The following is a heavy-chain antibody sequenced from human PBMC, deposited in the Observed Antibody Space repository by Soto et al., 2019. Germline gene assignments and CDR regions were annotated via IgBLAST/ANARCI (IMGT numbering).Heavy chain of an antibody. Sequence: PSETLSLTCNVSGGSIGSYYWNWLRQPAGKGLEWIGYVYYTGSTNYNPSLEGRATISVDSSKNQVSLNLRSVTAADSATYYCARVIKYHYGMDVWGQGITVTVSS. CDR1: GGSIGSYY. D-gene: IGHD3-16*01. V-gene: IGHV4-59*01. CDR2: VYYTGST. CDR3: ARVIKYHYGMDV. J-gene: IGHJ6*02.